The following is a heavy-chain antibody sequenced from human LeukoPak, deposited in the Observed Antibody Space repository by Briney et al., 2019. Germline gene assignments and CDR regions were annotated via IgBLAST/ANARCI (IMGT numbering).Heavy chain of an antibody. CDR2: IRGKAYGGTT. V-gene: IGHV3-49*04. D-gene: IGHD6-13*01. CDR3: TRDTRGGVSAAGPV. CDR1: GFTFSSYA. Sequence: GGSLRLSCAASGFTFSSYAMSWVRQAPGKGLEWVGFIRGKAYGGTTEYAASVQGRFSISRDDSKSIGYLQMNSLKTEDSAVYYCTRDTRGGVSAAGPVWGQGTLVTVSS. J-gene: IGHJ4*02.